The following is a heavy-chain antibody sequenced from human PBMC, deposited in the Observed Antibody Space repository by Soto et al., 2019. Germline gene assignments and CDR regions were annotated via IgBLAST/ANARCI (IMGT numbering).Heavy chain of an antibody. CDR1: GYTXISHY. J-gene: IGHJ6*02. D-gene: IGHD3-22*01. CDR3: ARDNYEGDYYGMDV. V-gene: IGHV1-46*01. Sequence: SXKVSCKASGYTXISHYMHLVRQAPGQGLEWMGIINPSGGSTSYAQKLQGRVTMTRDTSTITVYMDLSSLRSEDTAVYYCARDNYEGDYYGMDVWGQGTMVTVS. CDR2: INPSGGST.